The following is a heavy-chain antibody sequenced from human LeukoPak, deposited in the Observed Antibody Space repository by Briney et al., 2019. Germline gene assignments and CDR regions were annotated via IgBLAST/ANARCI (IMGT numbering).Heavy chain of an antibody. V-gene: IGHV3-23*01. D-gene: IGHD3-9*01. CDR1: GFTFSSYA. CDR2: ISGSGGST. J-gene: IGHJ4*02. Sequence: GGSLRLSCAASGFTFSSYAMSWVRQAPGKGLEWVSAISGSGGSTYYADSVKGRFTISRDNSKNTLYLQMNGLRAEDTAVYYCARRLYFDWYLFDYWGQGTLVTVSS. CDR3: ARRLYFDWYLFDY.